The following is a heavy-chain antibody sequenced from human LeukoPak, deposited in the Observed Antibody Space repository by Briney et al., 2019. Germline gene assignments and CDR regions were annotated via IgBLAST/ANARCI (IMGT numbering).Heavy chain of an antibody. D-gene: IGHD3-3*01. CDR2: IYYRGST. CDR3: ARVGDDYDVRTGYYY. CDR1: GXSINTYY. Sequence: SETLSLTCTVSGXSINTYYGSWIRQPPGKGLEWIGNIYYRGSTNYNPSLKSRVTISVDTSKNQFSLKVTSVTAADTAVYFCARVGDDYDVRTGYYYWGQGTLVTVSS. V-gene: IGHV4-59*01. J-gene: IGHJ4*02.